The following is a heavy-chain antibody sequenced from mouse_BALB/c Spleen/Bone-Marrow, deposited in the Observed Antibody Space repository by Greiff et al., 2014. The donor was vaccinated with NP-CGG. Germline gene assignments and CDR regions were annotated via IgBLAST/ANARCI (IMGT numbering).Heavy chain of an antibody. CDR3: AKVTTGFAY. Sequence: VMLVESGAELVRPGSSVKISCKASGYAFSTYWMTWVKQRPGQGLEWIGQIYPGDGDTKYNGKFKGKATLTADKSSSTAYMQLSSLTSEDSAVYFCAKVTTGFAYWGQGTLVTVPA. V-gene: IGHV1-80*01. CDR2: IYPGDGDT. CDR1: GYAFSTYW. J-gene: IGHJ3*01. D-gene: IGHD2-2*01.